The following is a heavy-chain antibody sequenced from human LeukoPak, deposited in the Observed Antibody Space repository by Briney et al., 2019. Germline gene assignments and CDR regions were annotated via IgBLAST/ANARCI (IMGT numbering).Heavy chain of an antibody. CDR1: GFTVSTDH. J-gene: IGHJ4*02. D-gene: IGHD1-26*01. Sequence: GRSLRLSCAASGFTVSTDHMSWVRQAPGKGLEWVAVSYSGGSRSYAESVKGRFTISRDNSQNTLYLQMNSLRAEDTAVYYCARVWELSFDYWGQGTLVTVSS. CDR3: ARVWELSFDY. CDR2: SYSGGSR. V-gene: IGHV3-53*01.